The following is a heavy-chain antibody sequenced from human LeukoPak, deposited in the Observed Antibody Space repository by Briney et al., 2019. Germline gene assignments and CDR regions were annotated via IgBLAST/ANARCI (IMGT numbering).Heavy chain of an antibody. D-gene: IGHD2-15*01. Sequence: GASVNVSCKASGYTLTSYGISWVRQAPGQGLEWMGWISAYNGNTNYAQKLQGRVTMTTDTSTSTAYMELRSLTSDDTAVYYCARVPSGGPFDYWGQGTLVTVSS. V-gene: IGHV1-18*01. CDR1: GYTLTSYG. CDR2: ISAYNGNT. CDR3: ARVPSGGPFDY. J-gene: IGHJ4*02.